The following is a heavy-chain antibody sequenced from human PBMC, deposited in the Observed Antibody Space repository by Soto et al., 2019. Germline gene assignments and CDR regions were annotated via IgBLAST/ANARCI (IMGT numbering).Heavy chain of an antibody. Sequence: QVQLVESGGGVVQPGRSLRLSCAASGFTFSSYGMHWVRQAPGKGLEWVAVILYDGSNKYYADSVKGRFTISRDNSKNTLYLQMNSLRAEDTAVYYCASNKQWLVPVYWGQGTLVTVSS. D-gene: IGHD6-19*01. CDR1: GFTFSSYG. J-gene: IGHJ4*02. CDR2: ILYDGSNK. V-gene: IGHV3-30*03. CDR3: ASNKQWLVPVY.